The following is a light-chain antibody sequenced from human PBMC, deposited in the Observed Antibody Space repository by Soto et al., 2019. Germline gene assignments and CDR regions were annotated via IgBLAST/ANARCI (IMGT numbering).Light chain of an antibody. CDR1: SSDVGGYNY. CDR2: EVG. CDR3: SSYAGSNNLV. J-gene: IGLJ2*01. Sequence: QSVLTQPPSASGSPGQSVTISCTGTSSDVGGYNYVSWYQQHPGKAPKLMIYEVGKRTSGVPDRFSGSKSGNTASLTVSGLQAEDEADYYCSSYAGSNNLVFGGGTKLTVL. V-gene: IGLV2-8*01.